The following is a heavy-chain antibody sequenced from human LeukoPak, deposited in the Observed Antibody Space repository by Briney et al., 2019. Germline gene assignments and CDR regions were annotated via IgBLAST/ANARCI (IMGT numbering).Heavy chain of an antibody. CDR1: GFTFSSYA. V-gene: IGHV3-23*01. CDR3: AKEARGSSWYDVSNWFDP. CDR2: ISGSGGST. Sequence: GGSLSLSCAASGFTFSSYAMSWVRQAPGKGLEWVSAISGSGGSTYYADSVKGRFTISRDNSKNTLYLQMNSLRAEDTAVYYCAKEARGSSWYDVSNWFDPWGQGTLVTVSS. D-gene: IGHD6-13*01. J-gene: IGHJ5*02.